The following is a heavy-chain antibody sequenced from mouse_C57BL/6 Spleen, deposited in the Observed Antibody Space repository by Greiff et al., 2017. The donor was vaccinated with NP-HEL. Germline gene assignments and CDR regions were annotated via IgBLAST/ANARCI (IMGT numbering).Heavy chain of an antibody. D-gene: IGHD3-2*02. J-gene: IGHJ4*01. CDR2: IDPSDSYT. Sequence: QVQLQQPGAELVKPGASVKLSCKASGYTFTSYWMQWVKQRPGQGLEWIGEIDPSDSYTNYNQKFKGKATLTVDTSSSTAYMQLSSLTSEDSAVSYCASGNSSGYFAMDYWGQGTSVTVSS. CDR1: GYTFTSYW. V-gene: IGHV1-50*01. CDR3: ASGNSSGYFAMDY.